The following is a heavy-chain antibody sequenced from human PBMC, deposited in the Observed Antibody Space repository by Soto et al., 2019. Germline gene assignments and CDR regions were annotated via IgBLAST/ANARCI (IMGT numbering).Heavy chain of an antibody. V-gene: IGHV3-66*01. J-gene: IGHJ4*02. CDR2: IYSGGST. CDR1: GFTVSSNY. D-gene: IGHD3-10*01. Sequence: PGGSLRLSCAASGFTVSSNYMSWVRQAPGKGLEWVSVIYSGGSTYYADSVKGRFSISRDNSKNTLYLQMNSLRAEDTAVYYCARDARDMVRGVTASFDYWGQGTLVTVSS. CDR3: ARDARDMVRGVTASFDY.